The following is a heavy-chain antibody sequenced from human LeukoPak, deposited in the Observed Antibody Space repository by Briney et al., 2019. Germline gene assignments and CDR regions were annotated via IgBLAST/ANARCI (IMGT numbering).Heavy chain of an antibody. D-gene: IGHD6-13*01. V-gene: IGHV4-34*01. CDR2: INHSGST. CDR3: ARYSSTWCFDY. Sequence: KASETLSLTCAVYGGSFSGYYWSWIRQPPGKGLEWIGEINHSGSTNYNPSLKSRVTISVDTSKNQFSLKLSSVTAADTAVYYCARYSSTWCFDYWGQGTLVTVSS. J-gene: IGHJ4*02. CDR1: GGSFSGYY.